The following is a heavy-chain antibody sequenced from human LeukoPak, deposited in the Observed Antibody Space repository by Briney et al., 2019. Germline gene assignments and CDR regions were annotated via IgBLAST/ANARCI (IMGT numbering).Heavy chain of an antibody. V-gene: IGHV3-20*04. CDR3: ARDAIFYCSGGSCYPRF. J-gene: IGHJ4*02. Sequence: GGSLRLSCAASGFTFDDYGMSWVRQAPGKGLEWVSDINWNGGSTGYADSVKGRFTISRDNAKNSLYLQMNSLRAEDTASYYCARDAIFYCSGGSCYPRFWGQGTLVTVSS. D-gene: IGHD2-15*01. CDR1: GFTFDDYG. CDR2: INWNGGST.